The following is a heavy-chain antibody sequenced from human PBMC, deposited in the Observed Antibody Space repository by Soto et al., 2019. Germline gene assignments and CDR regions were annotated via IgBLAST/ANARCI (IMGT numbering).Heavy chain of an antibody. J-gene: IGHJ5*02. V-gene: IGHV4-61*03. CDR3: ARGAGFSYASTWFDI. CDR2: IYYTGST. CDR1: GASVSSGTYY. Sequence: QVQLQESDPGLVKPSETLSLTCTVFGASVSSGTYYWSWIRQAPGKGLEWVGPIYYTGSTNYNPSLDKRVAISGDTSKNHFSLQLTSVTAADTAVYYCARGAGFSYASTWFDIWGQGTLVTVSS. D-gene: IGHD5-18*01.